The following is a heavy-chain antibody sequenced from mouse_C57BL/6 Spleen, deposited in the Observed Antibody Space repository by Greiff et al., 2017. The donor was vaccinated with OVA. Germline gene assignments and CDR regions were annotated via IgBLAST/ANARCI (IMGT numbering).Heavy chain of an antibody. J-gene: IGHJ1*03. V-gene: IGHV1-18*01. CDR1: GYTFTDYN. Sequence: EVQLQQPGPELVKPGASVKIPCKASGYTFTDYNMDWVKQSHGKSLEWIGDINPNNGGTIYNQKFKGKATLTVDKSSSTAYMELRSLTSEDTAVYYCARGEVTTGDWYFDVWGTGTTVTVSS. CDR3: ARGEVTTGDWYFDV. D-gene: IGHD2-12*01. CDR2: INPNNGGT.